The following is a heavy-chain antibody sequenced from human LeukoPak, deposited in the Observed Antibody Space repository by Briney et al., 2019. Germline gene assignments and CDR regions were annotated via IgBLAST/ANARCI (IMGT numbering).Heavy chain of an antibody. CDR3: ARNGAGYYYYMDV. CDR2: IYHSGST. V-gene: IGHV4-38-2*02. CDR1: SYSISSGYY. Sequence: SETLSLTCTVSSYSISSGYYWGWIRQPPGKGLEWIGSIYHSGSTYYNPSLKSRVTISVDTSKNQFSLKLSSVTAADTAVYYCARNGAGYYYYMDVWGKGTTVTVSS. D-gene: IGHD1-1*01. J-gene: IGHJ6*03.